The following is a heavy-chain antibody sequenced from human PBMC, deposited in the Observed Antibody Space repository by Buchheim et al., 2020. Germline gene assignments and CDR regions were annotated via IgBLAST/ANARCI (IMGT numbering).Heavy chain of an antibody. Sequence: EVQLEESGGGLVKPGGSLRLSCAASGFTFSNAWMSWVRQAPGKGLEWVGRIKSKINGGTADYAAPVKGRFTISREDSENMLYLQMDSLKTEDTAVYYCTADCPDYGAHSFDNWGQGIL. D-gene: IGHD4-17*01. J-gene: IGHJ4*02. CDR3: TADCPDYGAHSFDN. CDR2: IKSKINGGTA. CDR1: GFTFSNAW. V-gene: IGHV3-15*01.